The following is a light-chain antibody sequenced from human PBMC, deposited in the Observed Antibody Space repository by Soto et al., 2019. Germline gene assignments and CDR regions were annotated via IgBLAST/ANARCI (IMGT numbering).Light chain of an antibody. Sequence: EIVVTPSPATLSVSPCEGAALCLSASQSVTSTSLAWYQQKPGQAPRLLMYGASSRATGTPDRISGGGSGTDFTLTISRLEPEDFAVYYCQHYVTSSITFGQGTRLEIK. CDR2: GAS. J-gene: IGKJ5*01. V-gene: IGKV3-20*01. CDR1: QSVTSTS. CDR3: QHYVTSSIT.